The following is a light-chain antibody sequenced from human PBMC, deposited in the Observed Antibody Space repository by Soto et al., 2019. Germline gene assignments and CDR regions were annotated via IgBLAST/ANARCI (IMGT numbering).Light chain of an antibody. CDR2: KAS. CDR3: QQYNTYYT. V-gene: IGKV1-5*03. Sequence: DIQMTQSPSTLSACGGDRVTITCRASQSISSWLAWYQQKPGKAPKLLIYKASSLESGLPSRFSGRVSGTEFTLTITSLQPDDFATYDCQQYNTYYTLGQGTKLEIK. CDR1: QSISSW. J-gene: IGKJ2*01.